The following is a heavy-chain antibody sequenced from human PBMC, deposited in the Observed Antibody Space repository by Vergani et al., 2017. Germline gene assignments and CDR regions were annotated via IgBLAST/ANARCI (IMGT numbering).Heavy chain of an antibody. V-gene: IGHV4-34*01. D-gene: IGHD3-10*01. J-gene: IGHJ4*02. CDR1: GGSFSGYY. CDR3: ARGVLLWFGDTYFDY. Sequence: QVQLQQWGAGLLKPSETLSLTCAVYGGSFSGYYWSWIRQPPGKGLEWIGEINHSGSTNYNPSLKSRVTISVDPSKNPFSLKLSSVTAADTAVYYCARGVLLWFGDTYFDYWGQGTLVTVSS. CDR2: INHSGST.